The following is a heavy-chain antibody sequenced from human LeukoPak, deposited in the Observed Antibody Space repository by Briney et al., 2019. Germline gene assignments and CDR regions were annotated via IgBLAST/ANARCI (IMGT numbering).Heavy chain of an antibody. D-gene: IGHD6-13*01. CDR2: ISSSGSTI. Sequence: GGSLRLSCAASGFTFSDYYMSWIRQAPGKGLEWVSYISSSGSTIYYADSVKGRFTISRDNAKNSLYLQMNSLRAEDTAVYYCARVLYSSSWYNYYYYYMDVWGKGTTVTVSS. J-gene: IGHJ6*03. CDR1: GFTFSDYY. V-gene: IGHV3-11*04. CDR3: ARVLYSSSWYNYYYYYMDV.